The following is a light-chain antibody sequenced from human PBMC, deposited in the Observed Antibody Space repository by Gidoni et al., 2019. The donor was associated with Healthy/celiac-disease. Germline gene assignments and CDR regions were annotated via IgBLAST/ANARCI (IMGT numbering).Light chain of an antibody. CDR2: GAS. J-gene: IGKJ1*01. V-gene: IGKV3-20*01. Sequence: EIVFTQSPGTLSLSPGERATLSCRASQSVSSSYLAWYQQKPGQAPRLLIYGASSRATGIPDRFSGSGSGTDFTLTISRPEPEDFAVYYCQQYGSSPKTFGQGTKVEIK. CDR3: QQYGSSPKT. CDR1: QSVSSSY.